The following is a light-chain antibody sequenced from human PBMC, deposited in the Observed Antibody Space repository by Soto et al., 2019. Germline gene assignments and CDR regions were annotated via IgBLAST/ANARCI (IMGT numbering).Light chain of an antibody. J-gene: IGKJ4*01. V-gene: IGKV3-11*01. CDR3: QQRSIWPLT. CDR2: DAS. CDR1: QSVSNY. Sequence: EIVVTQSPATLSLSPGERATLSCRASQSVSNYLAWYEHKPCQAPRLLIYDASNRATGIPARFSGIGSGAHFNLPISSLEPDDFAVYYCQQRSIWPLTFGGGTKLAIK.